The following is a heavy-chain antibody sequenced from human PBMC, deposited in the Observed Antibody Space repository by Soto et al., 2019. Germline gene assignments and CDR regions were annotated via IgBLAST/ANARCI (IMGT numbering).Heavy chain of an antibody. Sequence: PGGSLRLSCAASGFTVSSNYMSWVRQAPGEGLEWVSVIYSGGSTYYADSVKGRFTISRDNSKNTLYLQMNSLRAEDTAVYYCARLRIYYDIWKNPTYGMDVWGQGTTVTVSS. J-gene: IGHJ6*02. CDR2: IYSGGST. CDR1: GFTVSSNY. V-gene: IGHV3-53*01. CDR3: ARLRIYYDIWKNPTYGMDV. D-gene: IGHD3-3*01.